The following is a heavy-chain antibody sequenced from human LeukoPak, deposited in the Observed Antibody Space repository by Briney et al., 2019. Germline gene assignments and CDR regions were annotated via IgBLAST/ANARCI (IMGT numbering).Heavy chain of an antibody. CDR2: INPNSGGT. CDR3: ARDYYDSSGFGAFDI. CDR1: GYTFIDYY. D-gene: IGHD3-22*01. V-gene: IGHV1-2*02. J-gene: IGHJ3*02. Sequence: GASVKVSCKASGYTFIDYYLHWVRQAPGQGLEWMGWINPNSGGTNYAQKFQGRVTMTRDTSISTAYMELSRLRSDDTAVYYCARDYYDSSGFGAFDIWGQGTMVTVSS.